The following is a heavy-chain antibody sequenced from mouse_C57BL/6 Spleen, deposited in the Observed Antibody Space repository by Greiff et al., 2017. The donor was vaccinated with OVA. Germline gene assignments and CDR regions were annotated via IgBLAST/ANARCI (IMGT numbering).Heavy chain of an antibody. J-gene: IGHJ2*01. CDR1: GFTFSDYY. D-gene: IGHD1-1*01. V-gene: IGHV5-16*01. CDR3: ARAVTTVVAYYFDY. Sequence: EVNLVESEGGLVQPGSSMKLSCTASGFTFSDYYMAWVRQVPEKGLEWVANINYDGSSTYYLDSLKSRFIISRDNAKNILYLQMSSLKSEDTATYYCARAVTTVVAYYFDYWGQGTTLTVSS. CDR2: INYDGSST.